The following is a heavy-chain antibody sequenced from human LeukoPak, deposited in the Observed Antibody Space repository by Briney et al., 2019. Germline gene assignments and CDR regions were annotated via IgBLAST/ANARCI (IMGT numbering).Heavy chain of an antibody. CDR1: GFTFSSYS. Sequence: GSLRLSCAASGFTFSSYSMNWVRQAPGKGLEWVSYITSSSSTIYYADSVKGRFTISRDNAKNSLYLQMNSLSDEDTAVYYCTRDPHALNFWGQGTLVTVSS. D-gene: IGHD3-16*01. V-gene: IGHV3-48*02. CDR2: ITSSSSTI. CDR3: TRDPHALNF. J-gene: IGHJ4*02.